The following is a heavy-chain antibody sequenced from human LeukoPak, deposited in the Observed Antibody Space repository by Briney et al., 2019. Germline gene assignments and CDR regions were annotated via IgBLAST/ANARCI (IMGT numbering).Heavy chain of an antibody. CDR2: IIPIFGTA. V-gene: IGHV1-69*13. Sequence: GASVKVSCKASGGTLSSYAISWVRQAPGQGLEWMGGIIPIFGTANYAQKFQGRVTITADESTSTAYMELSSLRSEDTAVYYCARGRRITIFGVVTLPPDYWGQGTLVTVSS. CDR1: GGTLSSYA. J-gene: IGHJ4*02. CDR3: ARGRRITIFGVVTLPPDY. D-gene: IGHD3-3*01.